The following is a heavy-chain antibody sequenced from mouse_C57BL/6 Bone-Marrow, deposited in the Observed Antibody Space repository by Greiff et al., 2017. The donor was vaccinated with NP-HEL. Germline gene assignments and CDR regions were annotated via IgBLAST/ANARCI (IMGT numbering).Heavy chain of an antibody. V-gene: IGHV5-16*01. J-gene: IGHJ2*01. CDR2: INYDGSST. CDR3: ARSQLRLPYFDD. Sequence: EVQLVESEGGLVQPGSSMKLSCTASGFTFSDYYMAWVRQVPEKGLEWVANINYDGSSTYYLDSLKSRFIISRDNAKNILYLQMSSLKSEDTATYYCARSQLRLPYFDDWGKGTTLTVSS. D-gene: IGHD3-2*02. CDR1: GFTFSDYY.